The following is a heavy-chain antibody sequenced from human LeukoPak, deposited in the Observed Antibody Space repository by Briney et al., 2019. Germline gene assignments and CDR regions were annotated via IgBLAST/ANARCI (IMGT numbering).Heavy chain of an antibody. V-gene: IGHV3-48*04. CDR3: ARESLGYCSGSTCYYFYMDF. D-gene: IGHD2-15*01. CDR2: VSGSSSTI. CDR1: GFTFSSYS. J-gene: IGHJ6*03. Sequence: GGSLRLSCAASGFTFSSYSMNWVRQAPGKGLEWLSYVSGSSSTIYYADSVKGRFTISRDNAKNSLYLQMNSLRAEDTAVYYCARESLGYCSGSTCYYFYMDFWGKGTTVTVSS.